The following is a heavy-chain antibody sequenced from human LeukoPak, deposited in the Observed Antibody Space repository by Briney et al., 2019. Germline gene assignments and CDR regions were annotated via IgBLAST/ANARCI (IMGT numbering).Heavy chain of an antibody. V-gene: IGHV3-21*01. D-gene: IGHD6-13*01. CDR2: ISSSSSYI. CDR1: GFTCSSYS. Sequence: GGSLRLSCAASGFTCSSYSMNWVRQAPGKGREWVSSISSSSSYIYYAHSVKGRFTISRDNAKNSLYLQMNSLRAEDTAVYYCARVGSSWYPIPYWGQGTLVTVSS. J-gene: IGHJ4*02. CDR3: ARVGSSWYPIPY.